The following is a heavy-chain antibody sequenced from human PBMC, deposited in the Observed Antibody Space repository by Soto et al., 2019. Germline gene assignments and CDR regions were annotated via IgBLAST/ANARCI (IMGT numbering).Heavy chain of an antibody. CDR3: ARVRWTLSLQATDAI. V-gene: IGHV1-69*06. J-gene: IGHJ4*02. CDR1: GGTFNAHA. D-gene: IGHD2-15*01. Sequence: QVPLVQSGAEVKKPGSSVKVSCKGSGGTFNAHAISWVRQAPGQGLEWMGGIIPIFGTPNYAQKFQGRVTINADTSTTPAYLELSSLRSDDTAVYFCARVRWTLSLQATDAIWGQGTLVTVSS. CDR2: IIPIFGTP.